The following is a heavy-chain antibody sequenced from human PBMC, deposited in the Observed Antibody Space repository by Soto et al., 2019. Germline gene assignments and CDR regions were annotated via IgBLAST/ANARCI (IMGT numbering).Heavy chain of an antibody. Sequence: GGSLRLSCAASGLTFSDYWMHWVRQAPEKGLVWVSRINSDGGSTNYADSVKGRFTISRDNAKNTLYLQMNTLRAEDTAVFYCARARYSSSPFDYWGQGALVTVSS. CDR2: INSDGGST. D-gene: IGHD6-13*01. CDR3: ARARYSSSPFDY. J-gene: IGHJ4*02. V-gene: IGHV3-74*01. CDR1: GLTFSDYW.